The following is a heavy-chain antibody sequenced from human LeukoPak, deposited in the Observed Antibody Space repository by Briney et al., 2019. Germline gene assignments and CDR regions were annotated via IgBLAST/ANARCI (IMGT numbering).Heavy chain of an antibody. CDR3: ARDLYGSGSQPFDC. V-gene: IGHV4-31*03. CDR2: IYYSGST. J-gene: IGHJ4*02. Sequence: SETLSLTCTVSGGSISSGGYYWSWIRQHPGKGLEWIGYIYYSGSTYYNPSLKSRVTISVDTSKNQFSLKLSSVTAADTAVYYCARDLYGSGSQPFDCWGQGTLVTVSS. CDR1: GGSISSGGYY. D-gene: IGHD3-10*01.